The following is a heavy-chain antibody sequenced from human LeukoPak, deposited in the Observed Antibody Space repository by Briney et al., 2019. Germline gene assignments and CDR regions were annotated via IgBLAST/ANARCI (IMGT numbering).Heavy chain of an antibody. J-gene: IGHJ4*02. CDR3: ARGRGYSYGAFDY. V-gene: IGHV4-34*01. D-gene: IGHD5-18*01. CDR1: GGSFSGYY. Sequence: SETLSLTCAVYGGSFSGYYWSWIRQPPGKGLEWIGEINHSGSTNYNPSLKSRVTMSVDTSKNQFSLKLSSVTAADTAVYYCARGRGYSYGAFDYWGQGTLVTVSS. CDR2: INHSGST.